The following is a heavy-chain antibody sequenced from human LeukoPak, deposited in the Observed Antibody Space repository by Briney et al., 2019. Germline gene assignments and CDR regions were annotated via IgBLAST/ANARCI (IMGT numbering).Heavy chain of an antibody. D-gene: IGHD2-21*01. V-gene: IGHV1-2*02. CDR1: GYIFTSYY. CDR3: ARSVSISPMFDY. CDR2: INPNTGST. Sequence: ASVNDSCKASGYIFTSYYMHWVRQAPGQGLEWMGWINPNTGSTNFAQKFQGRIAMMRATSITTFYMELNSLRSDDTAVYYCARSVSISPMFDYWGQGTLIPVSS. J-gene: IGHJ4*02.